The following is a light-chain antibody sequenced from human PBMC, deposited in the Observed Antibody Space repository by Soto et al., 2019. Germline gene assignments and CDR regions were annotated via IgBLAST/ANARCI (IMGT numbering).Light chain of an antibody. CDR3: CSYSGSDSLL. Sequence: QSVLTQPRSVSGSPGESVTISCSGTSSDVGSYNYVSWYQQYPGKTPKVMIYDVSERPSEVPVRFSGSKSGNTASLTISGLQAEDEAEYFCCSYSGSDSLLFGEGTKLTVL. V-gene: IGLV2-11*01. CDR1: SSDVGSYNY. CDR2: DVS. J-gene: IGLJ2*01.